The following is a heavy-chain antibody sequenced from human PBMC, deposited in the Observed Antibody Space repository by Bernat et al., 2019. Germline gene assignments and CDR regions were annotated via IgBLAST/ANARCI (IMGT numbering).Heavy chain of an antibody. CDR3: ARDHPGYIVVVPAAAYGEGNYYYGMDV. J-gene: IGHJ6*02. CDR1: GFTFSSYA. D-gene: IGHD2-2*01. CDR2: ISYDGSNK. V-gene: IGHV3-30-3*01. Sequence: QVQLVESGGGVVQPGRSLRLSCAASGFTFSSYAMHWVRQAPGKGLEWVAVISYDGSNKYYADSVKGRFTISRDNSKNTLYLQMNSLRAEDPAVYYCARDHPGYIVVVPAAAYGEGNYYYGMDVWGQGTTVTVSS.